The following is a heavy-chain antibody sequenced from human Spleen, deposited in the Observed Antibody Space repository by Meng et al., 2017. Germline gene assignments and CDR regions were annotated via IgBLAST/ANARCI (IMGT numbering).Heavy chain of an antibody. Sequence: SETLSLTCAVSGGSISSSNWWSWVRQPPGKGLEWIGEIYHSGSTNYNSSLKSRVTISVDKSKNQFSLNLNSVTAADTAVYYCARSPLFRGYSGHFDYWGQGTLVTVSS. V-gene: IGHV4-4*02. J-gene: IGHJ4*02. CDR3: ARSPLFRGYSGHFDY. CDR2: IYHSGST. CDR1: GGSISSSNW. D-gene: IGHD5-12*01.